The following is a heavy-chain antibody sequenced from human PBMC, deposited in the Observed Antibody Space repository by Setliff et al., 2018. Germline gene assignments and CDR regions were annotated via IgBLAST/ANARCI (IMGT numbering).Heavy chain of an antibody. Sequence: ASVKVSCKASGYTFTSYGFSWVRQAPGQGLEWMGWINAGNGNTKYSQRFQGRVTITRDTSASTAYMELSSLRSGDTAVYYCARSDGDYYYGMDVWGQGTTVTVSS. CDR1: GYTFTSYG. CDR3: ARSDGDYYYGMDV. D-gene: IGHD4-17*01. CDR2: INAGNGNT. J-gene: IGHJ6*02. V-gene: IGHV1-3*01.